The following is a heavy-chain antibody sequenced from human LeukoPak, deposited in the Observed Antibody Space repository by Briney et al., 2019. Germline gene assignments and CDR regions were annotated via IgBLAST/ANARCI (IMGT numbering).Heavy chain of an antibody. CDR1: GFTFNSYA. CDR3: AKDRNPEMDY. CDR2: IRYDGSNR. V-gene: IGHV3-30*02. J-gene: IGHJ4*02. Sequence: GGSLRLSCAASGFTFNSYAMTWVRQAPGKGLVWVAFIRYDGSNRNYADSVKGRFTVSRDNSKNTLYLQMNSLRAEDTAVYYCAKDRNPEMDYWGQGTLVTVSS.